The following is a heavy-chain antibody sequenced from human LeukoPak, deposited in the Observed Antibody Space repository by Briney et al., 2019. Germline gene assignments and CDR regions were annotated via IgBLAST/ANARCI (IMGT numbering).Heavy chain of an antibody. Sequence: PSETLLLTCTASGFSIRSFQWSWIRQPPGKGLEWIGYIYYSGSTNYNPYPKSRGTISVDRSKNQFSLKLRLVTAADTAVYYCARRAYSSGYYLFDDWGRGGLLGVSS. CDR3: ARRAYSSGYYLFDD. CDR1: GFSIRSFQ. V-gene: IGHV4-59*01. CDR2: IYYSGST. D-gene: IGHD3-22*01. J-gene: IGHJ4*02.